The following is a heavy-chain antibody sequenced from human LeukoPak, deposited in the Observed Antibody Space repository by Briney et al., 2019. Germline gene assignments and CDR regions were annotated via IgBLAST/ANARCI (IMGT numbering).Heavy chain of an antibody. J-gene: IGHJ4*02. CDR2: INHSGST. V-gene: IGHV4-34*01. CDR3: ARGTGSIVVVPAAMFRGYYYFDY. D-gene: IGHD2-2*01. CDR1: GGSFSGYY. Sequence: SETLSLTCAVYGGSFSGYYCSWIRQPPGKGLEWIGEINHSGSTNYNPSLKSRVTISVDTSKNQFSLKLSSVTAADTAVYYCARGTGSIVVVPAAMFRGYYYFDYWGQGNLVTVSS.